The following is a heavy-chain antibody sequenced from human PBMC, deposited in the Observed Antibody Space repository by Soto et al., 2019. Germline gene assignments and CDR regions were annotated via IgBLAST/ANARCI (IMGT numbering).Heavy chain of an antibody. CDR2: IYYSGST. CDR1: GGSISSSSYY. D-gene: IGHD6-13*01. V-gene: IGHV4-39*01. CDR3: ARHGDESRIAAAAPNFDY. Sequence: SETLSLTCTVSGGSISSSSYYWGWIRQPPGKGLEWIGSIYYSGSTYYNPSLKSRVTISVDTSKNQFSLKLSSVTAADTAVYYCARHGDESRIAAAAPNFDYWGQGTLVTVSS. J-gene: IGHJ4*02.